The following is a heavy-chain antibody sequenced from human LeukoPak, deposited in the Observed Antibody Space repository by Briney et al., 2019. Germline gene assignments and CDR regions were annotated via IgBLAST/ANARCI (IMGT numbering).Heavy chain of an antibody. V-gene: IGHV3-23*01. CDR3: AKDRADILTGYYGDYYYGMDV. CDR1: GFTFSSYA. D-gene: IGHD3-9*01. CDR2: ISGSGGST. Sequence: GGSLRLSCAASGFTFSSYAMSWVRQAPGKGLEWVSAISGSGGSTYYADSVKGRFTISRDNSKNTLYLQMNSLRAEDTAVYYCAKDRADILTGYYGDYYYGMDVWGQGTTVTVSS. J-gene: IGHJ6*02.